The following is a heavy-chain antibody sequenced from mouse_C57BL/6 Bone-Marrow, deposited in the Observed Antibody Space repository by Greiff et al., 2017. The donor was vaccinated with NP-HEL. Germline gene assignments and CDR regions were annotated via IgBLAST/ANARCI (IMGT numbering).Heavy chain of an antibody. V-gene: IGHV7-3*01. D-gene: IGHD1-2*01. CDR1: GFTFTDYC. J-gene: IGHJ2*01. CDR3: ARLIPYYFDY. CDR2: IRNKANGYTT. Sequence: EVQGVESGGGLVKPGGSLSLSCAASGFTFTDYCMSWVRQPPGKALEWLGFIRNKANGYTTEYSASVKGRFTISRDNAQSILYLQMNALRAEDSATYYCARLIPYYFDYWGQGTTLTVSS.